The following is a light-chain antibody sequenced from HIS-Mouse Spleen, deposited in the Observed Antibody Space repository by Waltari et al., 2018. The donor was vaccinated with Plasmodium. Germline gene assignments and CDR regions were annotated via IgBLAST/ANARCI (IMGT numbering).Light chain of an antibody. CDR1: ALPKKY. Sequence: SYELTQPPSVSVSPGQTARITCSGDALPKKYAYWYQQKSGQDPVLVIYEDSKRPPGIAEGFSGSSSGKMATVTISGAQVEDEADYYCYSTDSSGNHRVFGGGTKLTVL. CDR3: YSTDSSGNHRV. V-gene: IGLV3-10*01. CDR2: EDS. J-gene: IGLJ3*02.